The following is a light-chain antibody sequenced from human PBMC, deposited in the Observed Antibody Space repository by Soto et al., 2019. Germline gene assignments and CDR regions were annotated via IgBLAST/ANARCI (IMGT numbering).Light chain of an antibody. CDR3: QHYNRYSEA. V-gene: IGKV1-5*03. CDR1: QTISSW. CDR2: KAS. J-gene: IGKJ1*01. Sequence: DTQMTQSPSTLSGSVGDRFTITCRASQTISSWLAWYQQKPGKAPKLLIYKASTLKSGVPSRFSGSGSGTEFTLTSSSLQPDDFATYFCQHYNRYSEAFGQGTKLDIK.